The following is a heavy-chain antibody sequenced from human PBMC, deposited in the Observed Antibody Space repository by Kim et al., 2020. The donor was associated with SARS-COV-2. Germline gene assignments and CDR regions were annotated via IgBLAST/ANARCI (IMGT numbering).Heavy chain of an antibody. V-gene: IGHV3-11*04. CDR3: ARDLGWDYYDSSSEETDAFDI. Sequence: GGSLRLSCAASGLTFSDYYMSWIRQAPGKGLEWVSYISSSGRTIYYAASVKGRFTISRDNAKNSLYLQMNSLRAEDTAVDYCARDLGWDYYDSSSEETDAFDIWGQGTMVTVSS. D-gene: IGHD3-22*01. CDR1: GLTFSDYY. J-gene: IGHJ3*02. CDR2: ISSSGRTI.